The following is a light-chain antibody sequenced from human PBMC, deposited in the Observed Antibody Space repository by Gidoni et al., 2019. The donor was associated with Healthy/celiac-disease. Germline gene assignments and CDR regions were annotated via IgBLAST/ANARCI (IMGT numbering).Light chain of an antibody. CDR1: QSVSSSY. CDR2: CAS. Sequence: EIVLTQSPGTLSWSPGERATLSCRASQSVSSSYLAWYQQKPGQGPRLLIYCASSRATGIPDMFSGSGSGTDFTLTISRLEPEDFAVYYCQQYGSSPGTFGQGTKVEIK. V-gene: IGKV3-20*01. J-gene: IGKJ1*01. CDR3: QQYGSSPGT.